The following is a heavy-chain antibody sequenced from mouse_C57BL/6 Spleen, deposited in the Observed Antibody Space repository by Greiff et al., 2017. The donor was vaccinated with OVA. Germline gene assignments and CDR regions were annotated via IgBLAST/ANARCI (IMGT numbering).Heavy chain of an antibody. CDR1: GYTFTSYW. Sequence: QVQLKQPGAELVRPGSSVKLSCKASGYTFTSYWMHWVKQRPIQGLEWIGNIDPSDSETHYNQKFKDKATLTVDKSSSTAYMQLSSLTSEDSAVYYCARGGSRYWYFDVWGTGTTVTVSS. V-gene: IGHV1-52*01. CDR2: IDPSDSET. CDR3: ARGGSRYWYFDV. J-gene: IGHJ1*03. D-gene: IGHD1-1*01.